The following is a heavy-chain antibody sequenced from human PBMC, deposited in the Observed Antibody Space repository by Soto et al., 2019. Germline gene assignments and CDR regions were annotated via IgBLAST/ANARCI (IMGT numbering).Heavy chain of an antibody. CDR2: IIPIFGTA. V-gene: IGHV1-69*13. CDR3: ATGEATRGFRSWFDP. Sequence: GASVEACSEASGGTFNSYARSWVRQSPGQGLEWMGGIIPIFGTANYVQKFQGRVTITADESTSTAYMELSSLRSEYTVVYYCATGEATRGFRSWFDPRGKGTLVTVST. J-gene: IGHJ5*02. CDR1: GGTFNSYA.